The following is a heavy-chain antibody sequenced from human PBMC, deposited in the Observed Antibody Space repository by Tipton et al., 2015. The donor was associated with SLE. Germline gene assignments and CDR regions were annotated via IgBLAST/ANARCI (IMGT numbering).Heavy chain of an antibody. Sequence: TLSLTCAVYGGSFSGYYWSWIRQPPGKGLEWIGEINHSGSTNYSPSLKSRVTISVDTSKNQFSLKLSSVTAADTAVYYCANNGRLAIRDYYHYGMDLWGQGTTVTVSS. CDR2: INHSGST. D-gene: IGHD3-10*01. CDR1: GGSFSGYY. J-gene: IGHJ6*02. CDR3: ANNGRLAIRDYYHYGMDL. V-gene: IGHV4-34*01.